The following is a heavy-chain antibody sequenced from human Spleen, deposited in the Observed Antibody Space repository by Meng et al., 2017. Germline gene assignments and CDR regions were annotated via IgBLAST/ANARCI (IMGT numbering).Heavy chain of an antibody. V-gene: IGHV5-51*01. J-gene: IGHJ4*01. CDR2: IYPGDSDT. CDR1: GYSFTSYW. CDR3: ASSGGSRWLQPFDY. D-gene: IGHD5-24*01. Sequence: GGSLRLSCKGSGYSFTSYWIGWVRQMPGKGLECMGIIYPGDSDTRYSPSFQGQVTISADKSISTAYLQWSSLKASDTAMYYCASSGGSRWLQPFDYWGHGTRVTVSS.